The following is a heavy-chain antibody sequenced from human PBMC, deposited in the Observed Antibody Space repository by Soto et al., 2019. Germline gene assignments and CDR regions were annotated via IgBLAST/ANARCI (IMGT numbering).Heavy chain of an antibody. J-gene: IGHJ6*02. D-gene: IGHD3-22*01. CDR3: AKANYDSSGYSYYYYGMDV. Sequence: QVQLVQSGAEVKKPGSSVKVSCKASGGTFSSYAISWVRQAPGQGLEWMGGIIPIFGTANYAQKFQGRVTITADESPSPAYMELSSLRSEDTAVYYCAKANYDSSGYSYYYYGMDVWGQGTTVTVSS. CDR1: GGTFSSYA. CDR2: IIPIFGTA. V-gene: IGHV1-69*01.